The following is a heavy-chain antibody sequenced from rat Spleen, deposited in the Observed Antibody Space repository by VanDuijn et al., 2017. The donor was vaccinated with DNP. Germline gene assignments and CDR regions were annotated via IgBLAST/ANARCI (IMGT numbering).Heavy chain of an antibody. CDR1: GFTFSDYN. D-gene: IGHD4-3*01. V-gene: IGHV5-7*01. J-gene: IGHJ2*01. CDR3: IRWNSGHFDY. CDR2: ISYDGSST. Sequence: EVQLVESGGGLVQPGRSLKLSCADSGFTFSDYNMAWVRQAPKKGLEWVATISYDGSSTDYRDSVKGRFTISRDNAEGTLYLQMNSLRSEDMATYYCIRWNSGHFDYWGQGVMVTVSS.